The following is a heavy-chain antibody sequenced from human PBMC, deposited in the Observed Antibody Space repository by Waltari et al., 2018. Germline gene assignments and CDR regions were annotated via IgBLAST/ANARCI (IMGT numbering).Heavy chain of an antibody. CDR1: GFSFSGYG. V-gene: IGHV3-48*03. CDR2: LSNTGTKT. CDR3: ARAHTNGWYAASDY. D-gene: IGHD6-19*01. Sequence: EVQLVEPGGGLVQPGRSLRLSGPASGFSFSGYGMNWVRQAPGKWVEWVSSLSNTGTKTYYAASCTGRFTISRDNTTNSLSLQMRSLRAEDTAVYYCARAHTNGWYAASDYWGQGTLVTVSS. J-gene: IGHJ4*02.